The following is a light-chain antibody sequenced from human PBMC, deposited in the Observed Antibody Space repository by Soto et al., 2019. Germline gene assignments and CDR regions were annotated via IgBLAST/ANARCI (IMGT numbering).Light chain of an antibody. CDR1: SSDVGAYDF. J-gene: IGLJ2*01. CDR3: SSYAGSNIL. Sequence: QSALTQPPSASGSPGQSVTISCTGTSSDVGAYDFVSWYQQHPDKAPKLILYEVAKRPSGVPDRVSGSKSGNTASLTVSGLQADDEADYYCSSYAGSNILFGGGTKLTVL. V-gene: IGLV2-8*01. CDR2: EVA.